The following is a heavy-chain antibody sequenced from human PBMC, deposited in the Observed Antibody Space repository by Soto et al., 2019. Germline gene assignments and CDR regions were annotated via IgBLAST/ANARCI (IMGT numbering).Heavy chain of an antibody. CDR1: GYTFTVYA. V-gene: IGHV1-3*01. CDR3: ARDILFDY. CDR2: INAGNGHT. J-gene: IGHJ4*02. D-gene: IGHD2-15*01. Sequence: GASVKVSCKASGYTFTVYAIHWVRQAPGQRLEWMGWINAGNGHTKYSQKFQGRVTITRDTSASTAYMELSSLRSEDTAVYYCARDILFDYWGQGTLVTVSS.